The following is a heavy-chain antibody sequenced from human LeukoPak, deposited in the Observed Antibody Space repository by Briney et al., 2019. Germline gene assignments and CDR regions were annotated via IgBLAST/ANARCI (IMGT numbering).Heavy chain of an antibody. CDR3: ARWCIAVAGTAADY. J-gene: IGHJ4*02. D-gene: IGHD6-19*01. Sequence: PSETLSLTCTVSGGSISSSSYYWGWIRQPPGKGLEWIGSIYYSGSTYYNPSLKSRVTISVDTSKNQFSLKLSSVTAADTAVYYCARWCIAVAGTAADYWGQGTLATVSS. CDR2: IYYSGST. CDR1: GGSISSSSYY. V-gene: IGHV4-39*01.